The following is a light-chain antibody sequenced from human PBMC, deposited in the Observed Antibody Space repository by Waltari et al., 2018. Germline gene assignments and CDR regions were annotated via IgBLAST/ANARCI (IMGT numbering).Light chain of an antibody. J-gene: IGKJ3*01. Sequence: EIVLTQSPATLSLSPGERATLSCRASQSVSHYLAWFQQKPGQAPRLLIYEASRRATGNPTRFSGSGSATDFTLTISSLEPEDFAVYYCQQRSNWLFTFGPGTKVEIK. CDR2: EAS. V-gene: IGKV3-11*01. CDR1: QSVSHY. CDR3: QQRSNWLFT.